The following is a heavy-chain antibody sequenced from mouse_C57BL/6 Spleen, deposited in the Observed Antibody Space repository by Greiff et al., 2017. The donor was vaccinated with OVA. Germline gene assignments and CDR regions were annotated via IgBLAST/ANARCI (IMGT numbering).Heavy chain of an antibody. D-gene: IGHD3-2*02. V-gene: IGHV1-64*01. Sequence: QVQLQQPGAELVKPGASVKLSCKASGYTFTSYWMHWVKQRPGQGLEWIGMIHPNSGSTNYNEKFKSKATLTVDKSSSTAYMQLSSLTSEDSAVYYCARDSSGYDYFDYWGQGTTLTVSS. J-gene: IGHJ2*01. CDR2: IHPNSGST. CDR1: GYTFTSYW. CDR3: ARDSSGYDYFDY.